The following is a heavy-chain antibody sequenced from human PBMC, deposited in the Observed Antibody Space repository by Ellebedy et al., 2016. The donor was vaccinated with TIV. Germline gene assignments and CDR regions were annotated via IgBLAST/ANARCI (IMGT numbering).Heavy chain of an antibody. V-gene: IGHV1-18*01. CDR2: ISPYNGNT. CDR1: GYTFTSYG. J-gene: IGHJ4*02. CDR3: ARREWPGYYDY. Sequence: ASVKVSCKASGYTFTSYGIGWVRQAPGQGLEWMGWISPYNGNTNYAEKLQGRVTMTTDTSTSTAYMELSSLRSEDTAVYYCARREWPGYYDYWGQGTLVTVSS. D-gene: IGHD3-10*01.